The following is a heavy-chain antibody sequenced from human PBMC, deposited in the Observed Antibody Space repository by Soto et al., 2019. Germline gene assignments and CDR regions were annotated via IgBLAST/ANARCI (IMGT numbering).Heavy chain of an antibody. Sequence: EVQLVESGGGLVQPGGSLRLSCAASGFTFSSYWMSWVRQAPGKGLEWVANIKQDGSEKYYVDSVKGRFTISRDNAKNSLYLQMNSLRAEDTAVYYCARRYQLPLFYYYGMDVWGQGTTVTVSS. V-gene: IGHV3-7*01. J-gene: IGHJ6*02. CDR1: GFTFSSYW. CDR3: ARRYQLPLFYYYGMDV. D-gene: IGHD2-2*01. CDR2: IKQDGSEK.